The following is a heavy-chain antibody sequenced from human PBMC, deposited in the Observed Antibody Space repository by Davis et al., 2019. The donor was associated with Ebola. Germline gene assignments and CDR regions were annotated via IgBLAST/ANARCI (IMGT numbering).Heavy chain of an antibody. CDR3: AKDITMIGKYYFDN. D-gene: IGHD3-22*01. J-gene: IGHJ4*02. Sequence: GGSLRLSCAASGFTFGHYAMHWVRQAPGKGLEWVSGIGWNSGNIGYAGSVKGRFTISRDNAKNSLYLQMNSLRAEDTAFYYCAKDITMIGKYYFDNWGQGILVTVSS. CDR1: GFTFGHYA. V-gene: IGHV3-9*01. CDR2: IGWNSGNI.